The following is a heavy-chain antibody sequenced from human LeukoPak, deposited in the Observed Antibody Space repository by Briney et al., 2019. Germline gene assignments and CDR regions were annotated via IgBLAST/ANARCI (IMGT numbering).Heavy chain of an antibody. CDR1: GGTFSSYV. V-gene: IGHV1-69*01. J-gene: IGHJ6*04. D-gene: IGHD2-15*01. CDR2: IIPIFGTA. CDR3: ASSWDIVVVVAGNYGMDV. Sequence: GVAVKVACKPSGGTFSSYVISGVRQAPGQGLEWMGGIIPIFGTANYAQKFQGRVTITADDSTSTAYMELSSLRSEDTAVYYCASSWDIVVVVAGNYGMDVWGKGTPVTVSS.